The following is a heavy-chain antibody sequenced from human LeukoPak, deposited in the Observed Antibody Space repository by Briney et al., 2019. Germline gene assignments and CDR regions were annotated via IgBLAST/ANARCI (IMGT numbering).Heavy chain of an antibody. CDR2: ISGSGDNT. V-gene: IGHV3-23*01. D-gene: IGHD2-15*01. CDR3: AKVAGGSWYSFDAFDI. J-gene: IGHJ3*02. Sequence: GGSLRLSCAASGFTFSSFAMSWVRQAPGKGLEWVSAISGSGDNTHYADSVKGRFTISRDNSKNTLYLQMNTLRAEDTAVYYCAKVAGGSWYSFDAFDIWGQGTMVTVSS. CDR1: GFTFSSFA.